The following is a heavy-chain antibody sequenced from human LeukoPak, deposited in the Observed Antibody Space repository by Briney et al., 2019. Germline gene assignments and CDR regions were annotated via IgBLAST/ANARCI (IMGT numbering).Heavy chain of an antibody. CDR2: INHSGST. CDR1: GGSFSGYY. CDR3: ARSSSSWHYYFDY. D-gene: IGHD6-13*01. V-gene: IGHV4-34*01. Sequence: PSETLSLTCAVYGGSFSGYYWSWIRQPPGKGLEWIGEINHSGSTNYNPSLKSRVTISVDTSKNQFSLKLSSVTAADTAVYYCARSSSSWHYYFDYWGQGTLATVSS. J-gene: IGHJ4*02.